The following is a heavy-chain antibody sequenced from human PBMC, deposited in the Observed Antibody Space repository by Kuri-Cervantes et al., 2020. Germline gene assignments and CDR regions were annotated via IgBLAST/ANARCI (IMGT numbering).Heavy chain of an antibody. J-gene: IGHJ5*02. CDR1: GYTFTSYY. Sequence: ASVKVSCRASGYTFTSYYIHWVRQVPGLGLEWVGITNPIGGTASYAQKFQGRVTMTRNTSISTAYMELSSLRSEDTAVYYCARGGSRPAVDGRYNWFDPWAQGTLVTVSS. D-gene: IGHD6-19*01. CDR2: TNPIGGTA. V-gene: IGHV1-46*01. CDR3: ARGGSRPAVDGRYNWFDP.